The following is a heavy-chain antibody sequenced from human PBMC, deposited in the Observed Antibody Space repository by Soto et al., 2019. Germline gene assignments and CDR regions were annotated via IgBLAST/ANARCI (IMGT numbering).Heavy chain of an antibody. CDR1: GYTFTSYG. CDR2: ISAYNGNT. CDR3: AREKLVRGVIPYYYYGMDV. Sequence: GASVKVSCKASGYTFTSYGISGVRQAPGQGLEWMGWISAYNGNTNYAQKLQGRVTMTTDTSTSTAYMELRSLRSDDTAVYYCAREKLVRGVIPYYYYGMDVWGQGTTVTVSS. J-gene: IGHJ6*02. V-gene: IGHV1-18*01. D-gene: IGHD3-10*01.